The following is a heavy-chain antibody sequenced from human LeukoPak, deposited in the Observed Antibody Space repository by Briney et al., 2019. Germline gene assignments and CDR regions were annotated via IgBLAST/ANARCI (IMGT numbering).Heavy chain of an antibody. Sequence: SETLSLTCTVSGGSFSSTSYYWAWIRQPPGKGLEWIGNIYYSGNSGSTYYNPSLQSRVTISVDTSKNQFYLKLISVTAADTAVYYCARPGLKWYFDNWGQGTLVTVPS. CDR3: ARPGLKWYFDN. CDR2: IYYSGNSGST. CDR1: GGSFSSTSYY. J-gene: IGHJ4*02. V-gene: IGHV4-39*01. D-gene: IGHD3/OR15-3a*01.